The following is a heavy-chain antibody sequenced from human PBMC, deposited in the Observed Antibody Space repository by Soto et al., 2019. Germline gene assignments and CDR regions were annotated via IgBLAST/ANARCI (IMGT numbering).Heavy chain of an antibody. D-gene: IGHD5-12*01. CDR1: GFSLSTSGMC. J-gene: IGHJ3*02. CDR3: ARIRSQVATIDAFDI. V-gene: IGHV2-70*11. Sequence: SGPTLVNPTQTLTLTCTFSGFSLSTSGMCVSWIRQPPGKALEWLARIDWDDDKYYSTSLKTRLTISKDTSKNQVVLTMTNMDPVDTATYYCARIRSQVATIDAFDIWGQGTMVTVSS. CDR2: IDWDDDK.